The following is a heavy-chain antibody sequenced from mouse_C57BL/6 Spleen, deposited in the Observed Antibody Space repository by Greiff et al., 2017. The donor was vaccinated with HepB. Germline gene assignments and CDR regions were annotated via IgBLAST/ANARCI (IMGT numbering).Heavy chain of an antibody. D-gene: IGHD2-4*01. J-gene: IGHJ3*01. CDR1: GFTFSSYA. Sequence: EVQLVESGGGLVKPGGSLKLSCAASGFTFSSYAMSWVRQTPEKRLEWVATISDGGSYTYYPDNVKGRFTISRDNAKNHLYLQMIHLKSEDTAMYYCARDDSDYGAYWGQGTLVTVSA. V-gene: IGHV5-4*01. CDR2: ISDGGSYT. CDR3: ARDDSDYGAY.